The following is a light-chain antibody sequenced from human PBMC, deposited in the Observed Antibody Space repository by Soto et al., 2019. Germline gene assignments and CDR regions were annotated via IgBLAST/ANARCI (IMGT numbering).Light chain of an antibody. J-gene: IGKJ5*01. CDR2: GAS. CDR3: QQYGTSEII. CDR1: QSVSSSY. V-gene: IGKV3-20*01. Sequence: ELVMTQSPATLSVSPGERATLSCRASQSVSSSYLAWYQQKPGQAPRLLIYGASSRATGIPDRFSGSGSGTDFTLTISRLEPEDFAVFYCQQYGTSEIIFGQGTRLEIK.